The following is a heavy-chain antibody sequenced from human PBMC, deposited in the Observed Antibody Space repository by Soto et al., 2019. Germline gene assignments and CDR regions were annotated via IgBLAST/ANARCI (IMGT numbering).Heavy chain of an antibody. V-gene: IGHV4-39*01. CDR3: GSSNYDFWSGYRNWFDP. CDR2: IYYSGST. D-gene: IGHD3-3*01. Sequence: ASETLSLTCTVSGGSISSSSYYWGWIRQPPGKGLEWIGSIYYSGSTYYNPSLKSRVTISVDTSKNQFSLKLSSVTAADTAVYYCGSSNYDFWSGYRNWFDPWGQGTLVTVSS. J-gene: IGHJ5*02. CDR1: GGSISSSSYY.